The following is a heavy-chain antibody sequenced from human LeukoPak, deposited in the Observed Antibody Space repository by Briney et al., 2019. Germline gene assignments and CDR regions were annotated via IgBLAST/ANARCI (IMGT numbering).Heavy chain of an antibody. V-gene: IGHV1-18*01. Sequence: ASVKVSCKASGYTFTSYGISWVRQAPGQGLEWMGWISAYNGNTNYAQKLQGRVTMTTDTSTSTAYMELRSLRSDDTAVYYCARGRRGTVTSGYYYYYMDVWGKGTTVTVSS. CDR2: ISAYNGNT. J-gene: IGHJ6*03. CDR3: ARGRRGTVTSGYYYYYMDV. CDR1: GYTFTSYG. D-gene: IGHD4-11*01.